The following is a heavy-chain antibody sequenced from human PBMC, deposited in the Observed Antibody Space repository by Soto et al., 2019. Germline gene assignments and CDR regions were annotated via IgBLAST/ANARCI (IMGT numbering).Heavy chain of an antibody. CDR3: ARAMYSGSCPDY. Sequence: QVQLVESGGGVVQPGRSLRLSCAASGFTFSSYGMHWVRQAPGKWLEWVAVIWYDGSNKYYADSVKGRFTISRDNSQNTLYLQMNSMRAEDTAVYYCARAMYSGSCPDYWGQGSLVTVYS. D-gene: IGHD1-26*01. CDR2: IWYDGSNK. V-gene: IGHV3-33*01. J-gene: IGHJ4*02. CDR1: GFTFSSYG.